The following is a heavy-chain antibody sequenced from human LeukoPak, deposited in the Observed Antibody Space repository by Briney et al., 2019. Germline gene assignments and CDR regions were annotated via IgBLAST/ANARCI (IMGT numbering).Heavy chain of an antibody. J-gene: IGHJ6*03. CDR1: GGSISSGSYY. CDR2: IYTSGST. CDR3: ARDGDDIVVVPAAIYYYYYMDV. D-gene: IGHD2-2*02. V-gene: IGHV4-61*02. Sequence: PSETLSLTCTVSGGSISSGSYYWSWIRQPAGKGLEWIGRIYTSGSTNYNPSLKSRVTMSVDTSKNQFSLKLSSVTAADTAVYYCARDGDDIVVVPAAIYYYYYMDVWGKGTTVTVSS.